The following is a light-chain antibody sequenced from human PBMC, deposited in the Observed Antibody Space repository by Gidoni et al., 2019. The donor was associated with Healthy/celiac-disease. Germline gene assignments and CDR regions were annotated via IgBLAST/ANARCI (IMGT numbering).Light chain of an antibody. Sequence: DIQLTPSPSFLSASVGDRVIIICRASQDISSYLAWYQQKPGQAPKLLIYAASTLESGVPSRFSGSGTGTEFALTISSLQPEDVETYYCHQLHSYPITFGPGTKVDIK. J-gene: IGKJ3*01. CDR3: HQLHSYPIT. CDR2: AAS. V-gene: IGKV1-9*01. CDR1: QDISSY.